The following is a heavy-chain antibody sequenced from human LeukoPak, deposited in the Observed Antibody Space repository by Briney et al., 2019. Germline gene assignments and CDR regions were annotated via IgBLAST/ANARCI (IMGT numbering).Heavy chain of an antibody. V-gene: IGHV3-7*01. CDR1: GFTLSSYA. CDR3: ARVSMINAFDI. Sequence: GGSLRLSCAASGFTLSSYAMSWVRQAPGKGLEWVANIKQDGSEKYYVDSVKGRFTISRDNAKNSLYLQMNSLRAEDTAVYYCARVSMINAFDIWGQGTMVTVSS. D-gene: IGHD3-16*01. CDR2: IKQDGSEK. J-gene: IGHJ3*02.